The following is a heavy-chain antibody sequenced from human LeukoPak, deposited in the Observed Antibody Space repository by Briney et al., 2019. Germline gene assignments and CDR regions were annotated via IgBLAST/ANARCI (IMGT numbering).Heavy chain of an antibody. CDR3: ARGDGSTKTPTHHDAFDI. J-gene: IGHJ3*02. CDR2: INPNSGGT. D-gene: IGHD6-13*01. Sequence: GASVKVSCKASGYTFTVYYMHWVRQAPGQELEWMGWINPNSGGTNYAQKFQGRVTMTRDTSISTAYMELSRLRSDDTAVYYCARGDGSTKTPTHHDAFDIWGQGTMVTVSS. V-gene: IGHV1-2*02. CDR1: GYTFTVYY.